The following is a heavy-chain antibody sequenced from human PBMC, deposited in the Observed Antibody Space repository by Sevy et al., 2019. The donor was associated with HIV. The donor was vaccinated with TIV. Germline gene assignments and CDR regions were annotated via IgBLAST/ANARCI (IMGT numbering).Heavy chain of an antibody. CDR2: MNPNRGNT. V-gene: IGHV1-8*01. CDR3: AIRGSGYSSGWSPAFDY. Sequence: ASVKVSCKASGYTFTSYDINWVRQATGQGLEWMGWMNPNRGNTGYAQKFQGRVTMTRNTSIGTAYMELSSLRSEDTAVYYCAIRGSGYSSGWSPAFDYWGQGTLVTVSS. D-gene: IGHD6-19*01. CDR1: GYTFTSYD. J-gene: IGHJ4*02.